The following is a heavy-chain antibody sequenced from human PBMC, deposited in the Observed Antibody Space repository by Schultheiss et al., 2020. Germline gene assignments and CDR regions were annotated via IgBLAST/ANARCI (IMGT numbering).Heavy chain of an antibody. CDR1: GGSISSYY. J-gene: IGHJ6*02. CDR2: IYYGGNT. D-gene: IGHD4-17*01. Sequence: SETLSLTCTVSGGSISSYYWSWIRQHPGKGLEWIGYIYYGGNTYYNPSLKSRVTISVDTSKNQFSLKLSSVTAADTAVYYCARDGVDDYGDYGPVRDLGMDVWGQGTTVTVSS. V-gene: IGHV4-59*01. CDR3: ARDGVDDYGDYGPVRDLGMDV.